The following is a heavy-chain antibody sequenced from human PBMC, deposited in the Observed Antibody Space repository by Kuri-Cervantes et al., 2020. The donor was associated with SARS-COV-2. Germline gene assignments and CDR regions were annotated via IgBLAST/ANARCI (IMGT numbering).Heavy chain of an antibody. CDR3: ARDEYSGDIVAPDY. V-gene: IGHV3-7*05. J-gene: IGHJ4*02. CDR2: IKQDGSEE. D-gene: IGHD2-15*01. CDR1: GFTFSSYW. Sequence: GGSLRLSCAASGFTFSSYWMSWVRQAPGKGLGWVANIKQDGSEEYYVDSVKGRFTISRDNAKNSLYLQMNSLRAEDTAVYYCARDEYSGDIVAPDYWGQGTLVTVSS.